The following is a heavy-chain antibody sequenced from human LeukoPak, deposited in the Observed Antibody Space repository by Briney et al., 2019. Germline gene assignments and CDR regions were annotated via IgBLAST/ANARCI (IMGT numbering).Heavy chain of an antibody. CDR1: GFTFSTYA. J-gene: IGHJ4*02. D-gene: IGHD1-1*01. V-gene: IGHV3-23*01. CDR3: AKDRANWRFYFDY. Sequence: PGGSLRLSCAASGFTFSTYAMSWVRQAPGKGLEWVSDIGGGGVTIYYADSVKGRFTISRDNSKNTLWLQMNSLRAEDTAIYYCAKDRANWRFYFDYWGQGTLVTVSS. CDR2: IGGGGVTI.